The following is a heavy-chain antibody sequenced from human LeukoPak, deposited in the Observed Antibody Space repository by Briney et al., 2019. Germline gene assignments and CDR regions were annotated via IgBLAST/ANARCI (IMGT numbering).Heavy chain of an antibody. Sequence: GGSLRLSCSASGFTFDDFAMHWVRQAPGKGLEWVSGITWNSGSIAYADSVKGRFTISRDNAKNSLYLQMNSLRAEDTAVYYCARDWGYYFDYWGQGTLVTVSS. J-gene: IGHJ4*02. D-gene: IGHD3-16*01. V-gene: IGHV3-9*01. CDR2: ITWNSGSI. CDR3: ARDWGYYFDY. CDR1: GFTFDDFA.